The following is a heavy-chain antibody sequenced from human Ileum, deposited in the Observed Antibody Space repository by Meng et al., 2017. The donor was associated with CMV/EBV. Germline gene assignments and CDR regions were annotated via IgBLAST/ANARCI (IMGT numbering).Heavy chain of an antibody. D-gene: IGHD1-26*01. Sequence: SVKVSCKASGGTFSRYVFSWVRQAPGQGLQWMGGITPILGIANYAQKFQGRVTLTADKSTSTAYMELSSLRSEDTAVYYCARRELLGGNAFDIWGQGTMVTVSS. CDR1: GGTFSRYV. CDR2: ITPILGIA. CDR3: ARRELLGGNAFDI. V-gene: IGHV1-69*10. J-gene: IGHJ3*02.